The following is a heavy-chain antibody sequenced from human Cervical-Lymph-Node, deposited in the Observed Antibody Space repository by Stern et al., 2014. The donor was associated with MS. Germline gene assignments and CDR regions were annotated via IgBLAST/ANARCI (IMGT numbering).Heavy chain of an antibody. CDR2: ISHSGST. D-gene: IGHD6-19*01. V-gene: IGHV4-59*12. Sequence: QVQLQESGPGLVKPSETLSLSCTVSGGPISNYYWSWIRQPPGKGLEWIGHISHSGSTNYSPSLQSRVPISSDTSKNKFSLTLRSATAADTAVYYCAAGVGWEASAWGQGVMVTVSS. CDR3: AAGVGWEASA. CDR1: GGPISNYY. J-gene: IGHJ5*02.